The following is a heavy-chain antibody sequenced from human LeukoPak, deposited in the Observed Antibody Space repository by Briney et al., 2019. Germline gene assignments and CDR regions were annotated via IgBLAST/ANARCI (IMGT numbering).Heavy chain of an antibody. V-gene: IGHV3-53*01. CDR1: GFTVSNNY. CDR3: ARLRRNSDKSGFYYYYDY. CDR2: IYSGGTT. D-gene: IGHD3-22*01. J-gene: IGHJ4*02. Sequence: GGSLRLSCAVSGFTVSNNYMSWVRQAPGKGLEWVSIIYSGGTTYYADSVKGRFTISRDNAKNSLYLQMNSLRAEDTGVYYCARLRRNSDKSGFYYYYDYWGQGTLVTVSS.